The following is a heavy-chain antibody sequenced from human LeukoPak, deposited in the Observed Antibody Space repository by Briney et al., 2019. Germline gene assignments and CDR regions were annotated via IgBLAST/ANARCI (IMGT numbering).Heavy chain of an antibody. V-gene: IGHV4-39*07. Sequence: SETLSLTCTVSGGSINSSYYYWGWIRQPPGKGLEWIGSIYYSGSTYYNPSLKSRVTMSVDTSKNQFSLKLSSVTAADTAVYYCARSSGWSRYYFDYWGQGTLVTVSS. CDR3: ARSSGWSRYYFDY. J-gene: IGHJ4*02. CDR2: IYYSGST. CDR1: GGSINSSYYY. D-gene: IGHD6-19*01.